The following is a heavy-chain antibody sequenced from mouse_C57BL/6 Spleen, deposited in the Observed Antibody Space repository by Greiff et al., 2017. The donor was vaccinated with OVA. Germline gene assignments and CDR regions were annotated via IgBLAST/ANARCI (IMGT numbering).Heavy chain of an antibody. V-gene: IGHV1-50*01. CDR1: GYTFTSYW. J-gene: IGHJ4*01. CDR3: ARSPRYYAMDY. CDR2: IDPSDSYT. Sequence: VQLQQPGAELVKPGASVKLSCKASGYTFTSYWMQWVKQRPGQGLEWIGEIDPSDSYTNYNQKFKGKATLTVDTSSSTAYMQLSSLTSEDSAVYYCARSPRYYAMDYWGQGTSVTVSS.